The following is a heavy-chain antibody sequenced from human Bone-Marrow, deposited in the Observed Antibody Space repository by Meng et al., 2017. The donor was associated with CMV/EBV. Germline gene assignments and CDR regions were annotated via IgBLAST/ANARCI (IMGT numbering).Heavy chain of an antibody. V-gene: IGHV1-8*02. D-gene: IGHD3-16*01. Sequence: ASVKVFCKASGYTFTSYDINWVRQATGQGLEWMGWMNPNSGNTGYAQKFQGRVTLTTDRSTSTADLELRSLRPDDTAVYYWARDYHYDSRSHVYHLDYWGQGTLVTVSS. CDR1: GYTFTSYD. CDR2: MNPNSGNT. J-gene: IGHJ4*02. CDR3: ARDYHYDSRSHVYHLDY.